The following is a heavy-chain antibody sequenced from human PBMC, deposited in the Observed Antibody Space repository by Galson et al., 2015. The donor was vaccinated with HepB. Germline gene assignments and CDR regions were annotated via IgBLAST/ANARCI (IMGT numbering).Heavy chain of an antibody. V-gene: IGHV3-64*01. CDR2: ISQIGDYP. J-gene: IGHJ6*04. CDR1: GFSFSTYA. D-gene: IGHD2-21*02. CDR3: TRWDCGSDRNRCYEGV. Sequence: SMRLSCAASGFSFSTYAMDWVHQAPGKGLEYVSSISQIGDYPYYGHSVRGRFTISRVNSENTLYLHMGSLTAEDTAVYYCTRWDCGSDRNRCYEGVWGKGTTVTVAS.